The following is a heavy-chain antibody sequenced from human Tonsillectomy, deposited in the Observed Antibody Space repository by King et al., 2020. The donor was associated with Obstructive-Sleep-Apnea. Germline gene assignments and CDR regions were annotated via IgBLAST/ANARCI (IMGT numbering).Heavy chain of an antibody. CDR3: AVTTSSPLDY. CDR1: GFTFSNYW. D-gene: IGHD4-17*01. V-gene: IGHV3-74*01. CDR2: ISSDWSTT. J-gene: IGHJ4*02. Sequence: VQLVESGGGLAQPGGSLRLSCAASGFTFSNYWMHWVRQAPGKGLVFVSRISSDWSTTNYGDSVKGRFTILRDHAKHTLYLQTNSLRAEDTAVYYCAVTTSSPLDYWGQGTLVTVSS.